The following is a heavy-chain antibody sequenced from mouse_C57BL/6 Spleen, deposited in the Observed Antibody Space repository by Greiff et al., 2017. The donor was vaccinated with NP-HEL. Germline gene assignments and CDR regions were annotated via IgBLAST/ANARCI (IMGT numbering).Heavy chain of an antibody. CDR2: IDPETGGT. Sequence: QVQLQQSGAELVRPGASVTLSCKASGYTFTDYEMHWVKQTPVHGLEWIGAIDPETGGTAYNQKFKGKAILTADKSSSTAYMELRSLTSEDSAVYYCTRGPNWDRGAMDYWGQGTSVTVSS. D-gene: IGHD4-1*01. J-gene: IGHJ4*01. V-gene: IGHV1-15*01. CDR1: GYTFTDYE. CDR3: TRGPNWDRGAMDY.